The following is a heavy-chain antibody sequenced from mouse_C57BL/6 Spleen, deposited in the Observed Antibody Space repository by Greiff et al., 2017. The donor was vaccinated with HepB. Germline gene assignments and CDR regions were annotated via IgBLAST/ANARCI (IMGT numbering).Heavy chain of an antibody. CDR2: INPGSGGT. V-gene: IGHV1-54*01. J-gene: IGHJ2*01. Sequence: VQLQQSGAELVRPGTSVKVSCKASGYAFTNYLIEWVKQRPGQGLEWIGVINPGSGGTNYNEKFKGKATLTADKSSSTAYMQLSSLTSEDSAVYFCARSGGFDYGGQGTTLTVSS. CDR1: GYAFTNYL. D-gene: IGHD3-1*01. CDR3: ARSGGFDY.